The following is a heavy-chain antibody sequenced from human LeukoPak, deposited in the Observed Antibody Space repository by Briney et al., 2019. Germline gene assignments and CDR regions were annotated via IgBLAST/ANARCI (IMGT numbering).Heavy chain of an antibody. D-gene: IGHD1-14*01. Sequence: GASVKVSCKTSVYIFTAYYIHGVRQAPGQGLAWVGWINPTTGSTYNAQKFQGGVTVNRHTPISAAYMESAGLRSDYRPGSDRALTGDLFDYWGQGTLVTVSS. J-gene: IGHJ4*02. CDR1: VYIFTAYY. CDR3: ALTGDLFDY. V-gene: IGHV1-2*02. CDR2: INPTTGST.